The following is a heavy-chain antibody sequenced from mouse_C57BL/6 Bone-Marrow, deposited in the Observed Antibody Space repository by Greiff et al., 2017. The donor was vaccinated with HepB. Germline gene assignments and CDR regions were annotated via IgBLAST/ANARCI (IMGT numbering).Heavy chain of an antibody. Sequence: EVQLQQSGPELVKPGASVKISCKASGYTFTDYYMNWVKQSHGKSLEWIGDINPNNGGTSYNQKFKGKATLTVDKSSSTAYMELRSLTSEDSAVYYCAKEKGGFRGFAYWGQGTLVTVSA. CDR2: INPNNGGT. J-gene: IGHJ3*01. CDR1: GYTFTDYY. V-gene: IGHV1-26*01. CDR3: AKEKGGFRGFAY. D-gene: IGHD1-1*02.